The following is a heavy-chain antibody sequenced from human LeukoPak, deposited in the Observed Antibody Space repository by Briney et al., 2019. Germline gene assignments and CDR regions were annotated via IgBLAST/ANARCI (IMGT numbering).Heavy chain of an antibody. D-gene: IGHD3-10*02. CDR2: ISWDGDST. CDR1: GFTFDDYG. CDR3: AELGITMIGGV. V-gene: IGHV3-43D*03. J-gene: IGHJ6*04. Sequence: PGGSLRLSCAASGFTFDDYGMHWVRQGPGKGLEWVSFISWDGDSTYYGDSVKGRFTISRDNAKNSLYLQMNSLRAEDTAVYYCAELGITMIGGVWGKGTTVTISS.